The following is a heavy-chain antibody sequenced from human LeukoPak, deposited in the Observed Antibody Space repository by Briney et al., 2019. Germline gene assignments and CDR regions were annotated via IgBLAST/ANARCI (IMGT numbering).Heavy chain of an antibody. Sequence: GGSLRLSCAASGFTFSSYWMHWVRQAPGKGLVWVSRINSDGSSTTYADSKKGRFTISRDNAKNTLYLQMNSLRAEDTAVYYCARPIGYCSSPSCWKPFDSWGQGTLVAVSS. CDR1: GFTFSSYW. J-gene: IGHJ4*02. CDR2: INSDGSST. V-gene: IGHV3-74*01. CDR3: ARPIGYCSSPSCWKPFDS. D-gene: IGHD2-2*01.